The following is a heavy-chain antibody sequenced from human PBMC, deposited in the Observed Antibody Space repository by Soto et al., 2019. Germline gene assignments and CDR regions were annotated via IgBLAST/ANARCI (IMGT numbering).Heavy chain of an antibody. CDR1: GGSFSGYY. CDR2: INHSGST. D-gene: IGHD3-10*01. J-gene: IGHJ4*02. CDR3: ARACYYFVSGSPFRPVFFDY. V-gene: IGHV4-34*01. Sequence: PSETLSLTCAVYGGSFSGYYWSWVRQPPGKGLEWIGEINHSGSTNYNPSLKSRVTISVDTSKNQLSLKLSSVTAADTAVYYCARACYYFVSGSPFRPVFFDYLGQGTLVTVSS.